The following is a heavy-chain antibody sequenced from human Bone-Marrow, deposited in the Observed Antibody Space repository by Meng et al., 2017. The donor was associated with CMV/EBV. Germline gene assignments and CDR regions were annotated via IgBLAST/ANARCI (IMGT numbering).Heavy chain of an antibody. CDR1: GFTFSSYE. V-gene: IGHV3-48*03. D-gene: IGHD3-3*01. Sequence: GESLKISCAASGFTFSSYEMNWVRQAPGKGLEWVSYISSSGSTIYYADSVKGRFTISRDNAKNSLYLQMNSLRAEDTALYYCAKLTGSYDFWTNNRAFDIWGQGTMVTVSS. CDR3: AKLTGSYDFWTNNRAFDI. CDR2: ISSSGSTI. J-gene: IGHJ3*02.